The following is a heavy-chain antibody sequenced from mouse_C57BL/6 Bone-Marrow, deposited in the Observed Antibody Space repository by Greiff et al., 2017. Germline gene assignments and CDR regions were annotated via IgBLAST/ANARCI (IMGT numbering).Heavy chain of an antibody. CDR3: ARELGNYAMDY. CDR1: GYTFTDYY. CDR2: IYPGSGNT. J-gene: IGHJ4*01. Sequence: LVESGAELVRPGASVKLSCKASGYTFTDYYINWVKQRPGQGLEWIARIYPGSGNTYYNEKFKGKATLTAEKSSSTAYMQLSSLTSEDSAVYFCARELGNYAMDYWGQGTSVTVSS. D-gene: IGHD4-1*01. V-gene: IGHV1-76*01.